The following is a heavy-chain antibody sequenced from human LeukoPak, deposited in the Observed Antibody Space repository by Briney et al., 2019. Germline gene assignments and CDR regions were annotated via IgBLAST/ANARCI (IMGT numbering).Heavy chain of an antibody. CDR2: IYYIENT. Sequence: SETLSLTCSVSGGSISSYYWSWIRQPPGKGLEWIGYIYYIENTNYKPSLQTRVTISVDTSKNQCFLKLSSVTAADTAVYYCARVPKGSGYFDYWGQGTLVTVSS. V-gene: IGHV4-59*01. CDR3: ARVPKGSGYFDY. J-gene: IGHJ4*02. CDR1: GGSISSYY. D-gene: IGHD3-10*01.